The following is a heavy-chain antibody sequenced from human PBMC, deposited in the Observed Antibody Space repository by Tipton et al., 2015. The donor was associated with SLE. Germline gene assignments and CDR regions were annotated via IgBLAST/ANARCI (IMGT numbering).Heavy chain of an antibody. Sequence: TLSLTCTVSGGSISSGGYYWSWIRQHPGKGLEWIGHIYYGGSTYYNPSLNSRVTISVDTSENQFSLKLSSVTAADTAMYYCARVSWVGIETTKHYFDFWGQGTLVTVSS. CDR3: ARVSWVGIETTKHYFDF. D-gene: IGHD1-26*01. CDR2: IYYGGST. J-gene: IGHJ4*02. V-gene: IGHV4-31*03. CDR1: GGSISSGGYY.